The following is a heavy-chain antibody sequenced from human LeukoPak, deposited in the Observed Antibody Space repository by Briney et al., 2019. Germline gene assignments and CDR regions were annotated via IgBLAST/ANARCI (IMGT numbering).Heavy chain of an antibody. Sequence: ASVKVSCKASGYTFTSCDISWGRQATGQGLEWMGWMNPNSGNTGYGQSFQGRITMTRDISIGTAYMELSNLTSEDTAIYYCTRGSSGRLDNWGQGTLVTVSA. CDR1: GYTFTSCD. CDR3: TRGSSGRLDN. CDR2: MNPNSGNT. D-gene: IGHD6-19*01. V-gene: IGHV1-8*01. J-gene: IGHJ4*02.